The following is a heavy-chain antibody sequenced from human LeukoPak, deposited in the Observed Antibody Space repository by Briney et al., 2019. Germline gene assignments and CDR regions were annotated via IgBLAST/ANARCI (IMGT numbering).Heavy chain of an antibody. CDR3: AKDTVFGVVIICDY. CDR2: ISGSGGST. CDR1: GFTFSSYA. J-gene: IGHJ4*02. D-gene: IGHD3-3*01. V-gene: IGHV3-23*01. Sequence: GGSLRLSCAASGFTFSSYAMSWVRQAPGKGLEWVSAISGSGGSTYYADSVKGRFTISRDNSKSTLYLQMNSLRAEDTAVYYCAKDTVFGVVIICDYWGQGTLVTVSS.